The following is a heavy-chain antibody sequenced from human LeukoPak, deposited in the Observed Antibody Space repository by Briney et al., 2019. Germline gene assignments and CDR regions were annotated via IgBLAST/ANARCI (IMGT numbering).Heavy chain of an antibody. CDR3: TNLGYTD. CDR2: IKDDGSDK. V-gene: IGHV3-7*01. CDR1: GFTFSNSW. Sequence: GGSLRLSCAASGFTFSNSWMTWVRQAPGKGLEWVATIKDDGSDKYYVDSVKGRFIISRDNAKNTLHLQMSSLRVEDTAVYYCTNLGYTDWGQGTLVTVSS. J-gene: IGHJ4*02. D-gene: IGHD5-18*01.